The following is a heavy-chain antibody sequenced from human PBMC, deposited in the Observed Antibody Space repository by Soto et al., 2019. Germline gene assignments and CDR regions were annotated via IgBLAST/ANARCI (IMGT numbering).Heavy chain of an antibody. V-gene: IGHV3-23*01. D-gene: IGHD3-3*01. Sequence: GGSLRLSCAASGFTFSSYAMSWVRQAPGKGLEWVSAISGSGGSTYYADSVKGRFTISRDNSKNTLYLQMNSLRAEDTVVYYCARTYDFWSGYAGGGMDVWGQGTTVTVSS. CDR3: ARTYDFWSGYAGGGMDV. CDR1: GFTFSSYA. CDR2: ISGSGGST. J-gene: IGHJ6*02.